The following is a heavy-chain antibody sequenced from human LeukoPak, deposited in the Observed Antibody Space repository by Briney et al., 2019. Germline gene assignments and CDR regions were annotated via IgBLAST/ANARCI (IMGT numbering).Heavy chain of an antibody. CDR2: ISGSGGST. Sequence: GGSLRLSCAASGFTFSSCGMSWVRQAPGKGLEWVSAISGSGGSTYYADSVKGRFTISRDNSKNTLYLQMNSLRAEDTAVYYCAKVELGELSFMVYWGQGTLVTVSS. J-gene: IGHJ4*02. V-gene: IGHV3-23*01. CDR3: AKVELGELSFMVY. D-gene: IGHD3-16*02. CDR1: GFTFSSCG.